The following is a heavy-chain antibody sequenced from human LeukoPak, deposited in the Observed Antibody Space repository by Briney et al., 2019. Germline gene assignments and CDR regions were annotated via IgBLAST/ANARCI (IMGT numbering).Heavy chain of an antibody. CDR1: GGSISTSSYY. Sequence: SETLSLTCTVSGGSISTSSYYWGWIRQPPGKGLEWIGSIYYSGSTYYNPSIKSRVTISADTSSNQFFLRLRSVTAADTAVYYCAREITLTGYKYGLGFNYWGQGTLVTVSS. J-gene: IGHJ4*02. CDR3: AREITLTGYKYGLGFNY. CDR2: IYYSGST. D-gene: IGHD5-12*01. V-gene: IGHV4-39*07.